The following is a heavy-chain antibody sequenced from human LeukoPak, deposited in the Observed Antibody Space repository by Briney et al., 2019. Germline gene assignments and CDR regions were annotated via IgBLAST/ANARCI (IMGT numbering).Heavy chain of an antibody. Sequence: GGSLRLSCAASGFTFTSYAMNWVRQAPGKGLEWVSSISRGGDSTYYADSVKGRFTISRDNSKNTVFLQMNSLRAEDTAVYYCAKDRSSGLNLGLTGLDYWGQGTLVTVSS. CDR2: ISRGGDST. CDR1: GFTFTSYA. J-gene: IGHJ4*02. V-gene: IGHV3-23*01. CDR3: AKDRSSGLNLGLTGLDY. D-gene: IGHD3-22*01.